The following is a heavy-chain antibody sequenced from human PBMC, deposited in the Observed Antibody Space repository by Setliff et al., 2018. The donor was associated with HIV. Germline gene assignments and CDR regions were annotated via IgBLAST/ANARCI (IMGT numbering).Heavy chain of an antibody. J-gene: IGHJ6*03. V-gene: IGHV4-61*09. CDR1: GVSINSGDYS. CDR3: ARGVVGSYYDYVNIYYHDYIDL. CDR2: VHSNGFK. D-gene: IGHD2-15*01. Sequence: PSETLSLTCDVSGVSINSGDYSWNWIRQPAGKRLEWIGHVHSNGFKNYNSSLESRVDISVDTSKNQISPKVDSVTAADTAMYFCARGVVGSYYDYVNIYYHDYIDLWGKGTTVTV.